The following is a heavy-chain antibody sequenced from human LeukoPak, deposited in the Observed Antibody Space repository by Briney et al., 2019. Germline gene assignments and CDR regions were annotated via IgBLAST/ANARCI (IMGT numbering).Heavy chain of an antibody. CDR2: IYPGDSDT. J-gene: IGHJ4*02. D-gene: IGHD3-22*01. CDR1: GYSFTNYW. Sequence: GESLKISCTGSGYSFTNYWIGWGRQMPGQGLEWIGTIYPGDSDTRYRPSFQGQVTISADKSISTAYLQWSSLKASDTAIYYCARLGLEAYGNAGYYCLDYWGQGALVTVSS. CDR3: ARLGLEAYGNAGYYCLDY. V-gene: IGHV5-51*01.